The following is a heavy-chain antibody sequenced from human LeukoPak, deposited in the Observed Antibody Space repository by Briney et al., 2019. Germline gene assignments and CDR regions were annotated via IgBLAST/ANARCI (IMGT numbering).Heavy chain of an antibody. Sequence: ASVKVSCKASGYTFTSYAMHWVRQAPGQRLEWMGWINAGNGNTKYSQKFQGGVTITKDTSASTAYMELSSLRSEDTAVYYCARDIGYDSSGYSFYYWGQGTLVTVSS. D-gene: IGHD3-22*01. CDR1: GYTFTSYA. CDR3: ARDIGYDSSGYSFYY. V-gene: IGHV1-3*01. CDR2: INAGNGNT. J-gene: IGHJ4*02.